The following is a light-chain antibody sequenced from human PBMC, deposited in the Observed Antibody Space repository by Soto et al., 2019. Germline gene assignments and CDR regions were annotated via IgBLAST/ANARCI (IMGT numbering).Light chain of an antibody. J-gene: IGKJ4*01. Sequence: EIVMTQSPATLSVSPGERATLSCRASQSVSSNLAWYQQKPGQAPRLLIYAASTRATDIPARFSGSGSGTEFTLTISSLQSEDFAVYYCQQRSNWPPVTFGGGTKVEIK. CDR2: AAS. CDR1: QSVSSN. V-gene: IGKV3D-15*01. CDR3: QQRSNWPPVT.